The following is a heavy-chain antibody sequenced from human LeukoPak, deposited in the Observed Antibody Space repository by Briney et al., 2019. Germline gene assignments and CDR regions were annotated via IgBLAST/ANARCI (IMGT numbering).Heavy chain of an antibody. Sequence: SETLSLTCTVSGGSISSYYWNWIRQPPGKGLEWIGYIYYSGSTNYNPSLKSRVTISVDTSKNQFSLKLSSVTAADTAVYYCARVVSGYEYDYYYGMDVWGQGTTVTVSS. J-gene: IGHJ6*02. CDR2: IYYSGST. CDR3: ARVVSGYEYDYYYGMDV. CDR1: GGSISSYY. V-gene: IGHV4-59*08. D-gene: IGHD5-12*01.